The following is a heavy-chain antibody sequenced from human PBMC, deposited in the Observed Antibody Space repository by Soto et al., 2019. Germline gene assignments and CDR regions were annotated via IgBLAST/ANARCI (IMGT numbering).Heavy chain of an antibody. D-gene: IGHD2-2*02. V-gene: IGHV3-48*03. Sequence: GGSLRLSCAASGFTFSSYEMNWVRQAPGKGLEWVSYISSSGSTIYYADSVKGRFTISRDNAKNSLYLQMNSLRAEDTDVYYYAREGARYCSSTSCYNFYGMDVWGQGTKVTVSS. CDR3: AREGARYCSSTSCYNFYGMDV. CDR1: GFTFSSYE. CDR2: ISSSGSTI. J-gene: IGHJ6*02.